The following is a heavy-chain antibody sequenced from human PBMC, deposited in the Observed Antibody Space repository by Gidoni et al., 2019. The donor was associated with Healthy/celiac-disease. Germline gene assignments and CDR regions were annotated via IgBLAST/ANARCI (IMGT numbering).Heavy chain of an antibody. CDR1: GGSFSGYY. CDR3: ARGEEDYYGMDV. CDR2: INHSGST. Sequence: QVQLQQWGAGLLKPSETLSLTCAVYGGSFSGYYWSWSRQPPGKGLEWIGEINHSGSTNYNPSLKSRVTISVDTSKNQFSLKLSSVTAADTAVYYCARGEEDYYGMDVWGQGTTVTVSS. V-gene: IGHV4-34*01. J-gene: IGHJ6*02.